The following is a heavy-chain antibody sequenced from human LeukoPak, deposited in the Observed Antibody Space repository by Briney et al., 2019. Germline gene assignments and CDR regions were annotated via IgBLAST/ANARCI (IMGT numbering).Heavy chain of an antibody. CDR2: IRNDGSNK. Sequence: GGSLRLSCAASGFTFSSYGMHWVRQAPGKGLEWVAFIRNDGSNKYYADSVKGRFTISRDNSKNTLYLQMNSLRAEDTAVYYCAKRSDDYFDYWGQGTLVTVSS. CDR1: GFTFSSYG. CDR3: AKRSDDYFDY. V-gene: IGHV3-30*02. J-gene: IGHJ4*02.